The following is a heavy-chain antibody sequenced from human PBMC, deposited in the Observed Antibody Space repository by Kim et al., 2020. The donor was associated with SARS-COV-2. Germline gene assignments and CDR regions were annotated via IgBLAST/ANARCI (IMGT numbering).Heavy chain of an antibody. CDR1: GFTFSDYY. J-gene: IGHJ6*02. V-gene: IGHV3-11*05. Sequence: GGSLRLSCAASGFTFSDYYMSWNRQAPGKGLEWVSYISSSSSYTNYADSVKGRFTISRENAKNSLYLQMNSLRAEDTAVYYCARDNRGIVVVVETDGWGNYYGMDVWGQGTTVTVSS. CDR3: ARDNRGIVVVVETDGWGNYYGMDV. CDR2: ISSSSSYT. D-gene: IGHD2-15*01.